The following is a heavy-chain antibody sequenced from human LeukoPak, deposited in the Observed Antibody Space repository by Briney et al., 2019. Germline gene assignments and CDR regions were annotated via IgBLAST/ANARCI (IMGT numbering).Heavy chain of an antibody. D-gene: IGHD2-15*01. CDR2: TYYRSKWYY. V-gene: IGHV6-1*01. J-gene: IGHJ4*02. CDR1: GDSVSSSIAA. Sequence: SQTLSLTCAISGDSVSSSIAAWNWIRQSPSRGLEWLGRTYYRSKWYYNYAVFVKSRITINPGTFKNQFSLQLNSVTPDDTAVYYCARSHGGYLDYWGQGTLVTVSS. CDR3: ARSHGGYLDY.